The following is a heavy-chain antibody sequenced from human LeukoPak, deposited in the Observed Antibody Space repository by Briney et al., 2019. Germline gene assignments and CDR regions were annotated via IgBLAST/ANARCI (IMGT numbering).Heavy chain of an antibody. CDR1: GGSISSYY. V-gene: IGHV4-4*07. J-gene: IGHJ4*02. CDR2: IYTSGST. CDR3: ARRRIAVAGSPTTRTYYFDY. D-gene: IGHD6-19*01. Sequence: PSETLSLTCTVSGGSISSYYWSWIRQPAGKGLEWIGRIYTSGSTNYNPSLKSRVTMSVDTSKNQFSLKLSSVTAADTAVYYCARRRIAVAGSPTTRTYYFDYWGQGTLVTVSS.